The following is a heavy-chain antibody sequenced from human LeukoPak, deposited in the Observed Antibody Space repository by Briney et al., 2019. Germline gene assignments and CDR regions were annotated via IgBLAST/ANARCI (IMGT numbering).Heavy chain of an antibody. CDR1: VFTFDDYA. J-gene: IGHJ4*02. V-gene: IGHV3-9*01. CDR2: ISWNSGSI. Sequence: GGSLRLSCAASVFTFDDYAMHWVRQAPGKGLEWVSGISWNSGSIGYADSVKGRFTISRDNAKNSLYLQMNSLRAEDTALYYCAKGLWFGEFHPFDYWGQGTLVTVSS. D-gene: IGHD3-10*01. CDR3: AKGLWFGEFHPFDY.